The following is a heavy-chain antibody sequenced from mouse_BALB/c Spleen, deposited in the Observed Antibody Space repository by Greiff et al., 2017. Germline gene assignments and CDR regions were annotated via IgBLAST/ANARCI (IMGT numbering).Heavy chain of an antibody. CDR2: ISSGGSYT. D-gene: IGHD2-10*02. CDR1: GFSFSSYT. J-gene: IGHJ2*01. V-gene: IGHV5-6-4*01. Sequence: EVKLVESGGGLVKPGGSLKLSCAASGFSFSSYTMSWVRQTPEKRLEWVATISSGGSYTYYPDSVKGRFTISRDNAKHTLYLQMSSLKSEDTAMYCYTRDPYGNYPCYWGQGTTLTVSS. CDR3: TRDPYGNYPCY.